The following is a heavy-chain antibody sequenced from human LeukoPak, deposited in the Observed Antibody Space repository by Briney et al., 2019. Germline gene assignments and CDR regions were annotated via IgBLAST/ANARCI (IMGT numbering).Heavy chain of an antibody. J-gene: IGHJ6*03. CDR3: AREGSDWNYYYYMDV. D-gene: IGHD6-19*01. CDR2: ISSSSSYI. CDR1: GFTFSTYT. V-gene: IGHV3-21*01. Sequence: GGSLRLSCAASGFTFSTYTMNWVRQAPGKGLEWVSSISSSSSYIFYADSVKGRFTISRDNAKNSLYLQMNSLRAEDTAVYYCAREGSDWNYYYYMDVWGKGTTVTISS.